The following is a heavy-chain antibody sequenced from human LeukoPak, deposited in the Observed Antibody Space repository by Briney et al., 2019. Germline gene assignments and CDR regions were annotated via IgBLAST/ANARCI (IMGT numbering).Heavy chain of an antibody. D-gene: IGHD6-13*01. Sequence: SQTLSLTCTVSGGSISSDNYYWSWIRQPAGKGLEWIGRIYTSGGTDYNPSLKSRVTISIDTSKNQFSPRLSSMTAADTAIYYCARDSAFVAAAGNYWGQGTLVTVSS. CDR3: ARDSAFVAAAGNY. CDR2: IYTSGGT. CDR1: GGSISSDNYY. J-gene: IGHJ4*02. V-gene: IGHV4-61*02.